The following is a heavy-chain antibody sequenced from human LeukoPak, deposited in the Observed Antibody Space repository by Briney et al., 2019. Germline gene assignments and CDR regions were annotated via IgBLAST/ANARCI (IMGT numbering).Heavy chain of an antibody. V-gene: IGHV3-23*01. CDR1: GFSFSNYA. Sequence: GGSLRLSCAASGFSFSNYAMGWVRQAPGKGLEWVSAIANGGGSTYSADSVKGRFTISRDNSKNTLYLQMNSLRAEDTAVYYRAKSQIERYYFDYWGQGTLVTVSS. CDR3: AKSQIERYYFDY. CDR2: IANGGGST. J-gene: IGHJ4*02.